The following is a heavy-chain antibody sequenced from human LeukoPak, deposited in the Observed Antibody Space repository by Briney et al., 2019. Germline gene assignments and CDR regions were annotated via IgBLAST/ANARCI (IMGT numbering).Heavy chain of an antibody. CDR3: ARAGIVVALDY. CDR1: GGSISSYY. V-gene: IGHV4-59*01. Sequence: PSETLSLTCTVSGGSISSYYWSWIRQPPGKGLEWIGYIYYSGSTNYNPSLKSRVTISVDTSKNQFSLKLSSVIAADTAVYYCARAGIVVALDYWGQGTLVTVSS. CDR2: IYYSGST. D-gene: IGHD3-22*01. J-gene: IGHJ4*02.